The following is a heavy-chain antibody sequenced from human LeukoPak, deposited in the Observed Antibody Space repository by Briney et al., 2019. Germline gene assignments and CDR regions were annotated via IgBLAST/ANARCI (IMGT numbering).Heavy chain of an antibody. D-gene: IGHD2-15*01. CDR3: ARQIGVVAATIDY. V-gene: IGHV4-59*08. CDR2: IYYSGST. CDR1: GGSISSYY. Sequence: SETLSLTCTVSGGSISSYYWSWIRQPPGKGLEWIGYIYYSGSTNYNPSLKSRVTISVDTSKNQFSLKLSPVTAADTAVYYCARQIGVVAATIDYWGQGTLVTVSS. J-gene: IGHJ4*02.